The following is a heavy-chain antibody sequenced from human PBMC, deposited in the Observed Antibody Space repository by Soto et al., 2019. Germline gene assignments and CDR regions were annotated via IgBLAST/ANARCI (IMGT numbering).Heavy chain of an antibody. Sequence: VASVKVSCKASGYTFTGYYMHWVRQAPGQGLEWMGWINPNSGGTNYAQKFQGWVTMTRDTSISTAYMELSRLRSDDTAVYYCVVDNWDTVGGGYYFDYWGQGTLVTVSS. CDR1: GYTFTGYY. V-gene: IGHV1-2*04. J-gene: IGHJ4*02. CDR2: INPNSGGT. D-gene: IGHD1-20*01. CDR3: VVDNWDTVGGGYYFDY.